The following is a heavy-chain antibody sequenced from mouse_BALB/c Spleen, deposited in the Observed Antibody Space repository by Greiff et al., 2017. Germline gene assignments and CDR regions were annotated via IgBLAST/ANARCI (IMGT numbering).Heavy chain of an antibody. Sequence: VHVKQSGAELVKPGASVKLSCTASGFNIKDTYMHWVKQRPEQGLEWIGRIDPANGNTKYDPKFQGKATITADTSSNTAYLQLSSLTSEDTAVYYCARTYYGSSQRGYFDVWGAGTTVTVSS. J-gene: IGHJ1*01. CDR2: IDPANGNT. D-gene: IGHD1-1*01. CDR3: ARTYYGSSQRGYFDV. V-gene: IGHV14-3*02. CDR1: GFNIKDTY.